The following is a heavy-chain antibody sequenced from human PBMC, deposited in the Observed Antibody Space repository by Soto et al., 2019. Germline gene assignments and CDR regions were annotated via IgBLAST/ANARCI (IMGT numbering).Heavy chain of an antibody. CDR1: GFTFSSYA. CDR3: ASRPELSYYFDY. D-gene: IGHD1-7*01. J-gene: IGHJ4*02. V-gene: IGHV3-23*01. CDR2: ISGSGGST. Sequence: EVQLLESGGGLVQPGGSLRLSCAASGFTFSSYAMSWVRQAPGKGLEWVSAISGSGGSTYYADSVKGRFTISRDNSKNTLYLQVNSLRAEDTAVYYCASRPELSYYFDYWGQGTLVTVSS.